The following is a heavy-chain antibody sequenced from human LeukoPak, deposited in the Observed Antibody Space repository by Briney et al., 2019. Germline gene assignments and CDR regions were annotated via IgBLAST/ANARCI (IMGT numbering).Heavy chain of an antibody. D-gene: IGHD6-13*01. CDR1: GDTFTSYD. Sequence: ASVKVSCKTSGDTFTSYDMNWVRQATGQGLEWMGWMNPNSGNTVYAQKFRGRVTMTGDTSTSTAYMELSSLRSEDTAVYYCARDQGSWYFGFRWFDPWGQGTLVTVSS. CDR2: MNPNSGNT. V-gene: IGHV1-8*01. CDR3: ARDQGSWYFGFRWFDP. J-gene: IGHJ5*02.